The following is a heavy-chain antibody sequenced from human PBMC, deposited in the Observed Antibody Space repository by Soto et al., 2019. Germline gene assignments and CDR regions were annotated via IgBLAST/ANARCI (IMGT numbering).Heavy chain of an antibody. CDR2: ITTDKGKT. D-gene: IGHD1-26*01. CDR1: GYTFTSFG. V-gene: IGHV1-18*01. Sequence: ASVKVSCKTSGYTFTSFGISRVRQAPGQGLEWMGWITTDKGKTNYAQKFQGRVTMTTDTSTSTAYMELRSLRSDDTAVYYCATQEVGGSYVYTFDPWGQGTLVTVSS. CDR3: ATQEVGGSYVYTFDP. J-gene: IGHJ5*02.